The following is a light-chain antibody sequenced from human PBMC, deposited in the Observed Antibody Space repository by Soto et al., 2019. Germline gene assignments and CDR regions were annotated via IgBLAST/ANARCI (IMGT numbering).Light chain of an antibody. Sequence: DIQMIQSPATLSASVGDRITITCRATENIFKFLAWYQQRSGSAPNLLIYAASDLESGVPSRFSGSGSGTEFTLTIDNLQPEDIATYYCQQYDNLPPFTFGPGTKVDIK. J-gene: IGKJ3*01. CDR2: AAS. CDR1: ENIFKF. V-gene: IGKV1-5*01. CDR3: QQYDNLPPFT.